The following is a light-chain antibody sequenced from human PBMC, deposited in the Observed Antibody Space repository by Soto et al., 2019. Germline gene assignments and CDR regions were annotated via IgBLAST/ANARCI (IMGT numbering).Light chain of an antibody. J-gene: IGKJ2*01. CDR3: QQSHGIPYT. CDR1: QTISSY. CDR2: AAS. V-gene: IGKV1-39*01. Sequence: DIQMTHSPSSVSASVGDRVTITCRASQTISSYLNWYQQRPGKAPKLLIYAASSLQSGVPSRFSGSGSGTDFTLTISNLQPEDFATYYCQQSHGIPYTFGQGTKLEIK.